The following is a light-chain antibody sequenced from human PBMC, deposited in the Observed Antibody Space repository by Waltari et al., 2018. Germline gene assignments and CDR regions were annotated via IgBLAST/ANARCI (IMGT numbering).Light chain of an antibody. J-gene: IGKJ1*01. V-gene: IGKV1-5*01. CDR1: QTITRW. Sequence: DILLTQSPSTLSASVGDRVTITCRASQTITRWFAWYQQKPGKAPNLLIFDASSWANGVPSRFSGSGSGTEFTLSISSLQPDDFATYYCQQYNSYSPWTFGPGTKVEIK. CDR2: DAS. CDR3: QQYNSYSPWT.